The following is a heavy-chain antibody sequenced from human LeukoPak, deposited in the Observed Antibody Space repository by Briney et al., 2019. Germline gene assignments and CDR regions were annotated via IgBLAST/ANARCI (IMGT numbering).Heavy chain of an antibody. CDR3: ARGGGGNSDFLTTYTGASLSFDY. V-gene: IGHV3-48*03. D-gene: IGHD3-9*01. CDR1: GFTFSSYE. J-gene: IGHJ4*02. CDR2: ISSSCSTI. Sequence: GGSLRLSCAASGFTFSSYEMNWVRQAPGKGLEWVSYISSSCSTIYYAGSVKGRFTISRDSSKNTLYLQMNRLVAEDTAVYYCARGGGGNSDFLTTYTGASLSFDYWGQGALVTVSS.